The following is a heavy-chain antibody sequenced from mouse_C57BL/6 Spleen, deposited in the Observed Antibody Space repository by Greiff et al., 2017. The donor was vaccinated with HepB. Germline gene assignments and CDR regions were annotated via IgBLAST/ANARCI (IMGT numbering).Heavy chain of an antibody. CDR1: GYTFTSYW. V-gene: IGHV1-53*01. J-gene: IGHJ1*03. CDR3: ASGTTVNWYFDV. CDR2: INPSNGGT. Sequence: QVQLQQPGTELVKPGASVKLSCKASGYTFTSYWMHWVKRRPGQGLEWIGNINPSNGGTNYNEKFKSKATLTVDKSSSTAYMQLSSLTSEDSAVYYCASGTTVNWYFDVWGTGTTVTVSS. D-gene: IGHD1-1*01.